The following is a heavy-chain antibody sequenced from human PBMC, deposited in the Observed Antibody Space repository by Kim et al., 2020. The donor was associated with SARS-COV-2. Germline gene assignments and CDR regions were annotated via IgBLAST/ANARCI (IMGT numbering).Heavy chain of an antibody. V-gene: IGHV3-23*01. CDR3: AKCASSYGNDAFDI. Sequence: GGSLRLSCAASGFTFDNYAMNWVRQAPGKGLEWVSFIKGGGGNTFYADSVKGRFTITRDNSKNTLYLQMNSLRSEDTAVYYCAKCASSYGNDAFDIWGQGTVVTVPS. J-gene: IGHJ3*02. CDR2: IKGGGGNT. D-gene: IGHD5-18*01. CDR1: GFTFDNYA.